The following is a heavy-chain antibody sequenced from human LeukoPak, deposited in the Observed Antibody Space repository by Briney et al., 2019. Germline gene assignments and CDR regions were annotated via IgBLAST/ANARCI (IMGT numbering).Heavy chain of an antibody. CDR1: GYSFASNW. J-gene: IGHJ4*02. V-gene: IGHV5-51*01. D-gene: IGHD3-9*01. Sequence: VESLLTYCKGSGYSFASNWIGWVREMPGKGLEWMGSIYPADSDTRYSPSFQGQVTISADKSISTAYLQWSSLKASDTAIYYCARNYDILTGYYPFDYWGQGTLVTVSS. CDR2: IYPADSDT. CDR3: ARNYDILTGYYPFDY.